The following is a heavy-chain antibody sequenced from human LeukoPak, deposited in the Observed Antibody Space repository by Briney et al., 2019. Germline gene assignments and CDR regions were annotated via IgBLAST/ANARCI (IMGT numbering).Heavy chain of an antibody. CDR1: GFTFDDYA. D-gene: IGHD5-18*01. CDR2: ISWDGGST. CDR3: AKDGSYGYKGFDY. V-gene: IGHV3-43D*03. Sequence: GGSLRLSCAASGFTFDDYAMHWVRQAPGKGLEWVSLISWDGGSTYYADSVKGRFTISRDNSKNSLYLQMNSLRAEDTALYYCAKDGSYGYKGFDYWGQGTLVTVSS. J-gene: IGHJ4*02.